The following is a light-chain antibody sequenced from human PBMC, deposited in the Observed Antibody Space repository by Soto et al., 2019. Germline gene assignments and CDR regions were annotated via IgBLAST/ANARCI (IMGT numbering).Light chain of an antibody. CDR2: AAT. Sequence: IQLTQSPSSLSASVGDRVTITCRASQGISSYLAWYQQKPGKAPKLLIYAATNLQSGVPSRFSGSGSGTDFTLTISSLQPEDFASFYCQQLKSYPAFGQGTKREIK. J-gene: IGKJ2*01. CDR1: QGISSY. CDR3: QQLKSYPA. V-gene: IGKV1-9*01.